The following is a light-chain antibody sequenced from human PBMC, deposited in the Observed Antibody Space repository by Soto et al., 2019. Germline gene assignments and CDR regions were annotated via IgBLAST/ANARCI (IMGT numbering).Light chain of an antibody. CDR3: QQYGSSPPWT. CDR2: GAS. CDR1: QSVSSSY. J-gene: IGKJ1*01. V-gene: IGKV3-20*01. Sequence: EIVLTQSPGTLSLSPGERATLSCRASQSVSSSYLAWYQQKPGQAPRLLIYGASSRATGIPDRFSGSGSGTDCPRTISRLEPEDVAVYYCQQYGSSPPWTFGQGTKVEIK.